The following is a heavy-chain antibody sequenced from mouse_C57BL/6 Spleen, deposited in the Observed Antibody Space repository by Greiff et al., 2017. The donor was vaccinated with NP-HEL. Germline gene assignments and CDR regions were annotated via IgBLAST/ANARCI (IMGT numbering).Heavy chain of an antibody. Sequence: EVHLVESGGGLVKPGGSLKLSCAASGFTFSSYAMSWVRQTPEKRLEWVATISDGGSYTYYPDNVKGRFTISRDNAKNNLYLQMSHLKSEDTAMYYCARAYYGSPYFDYWGQGTTLTVSS. CDR2: ISDGGSYT. CDR3: ARAYYGSPYFDY. CDR1: GFTFSSYA. D-gene: IGHD1-1*01. J-gene: IGHJ2*01. V-gene: IGHV5-4*01.